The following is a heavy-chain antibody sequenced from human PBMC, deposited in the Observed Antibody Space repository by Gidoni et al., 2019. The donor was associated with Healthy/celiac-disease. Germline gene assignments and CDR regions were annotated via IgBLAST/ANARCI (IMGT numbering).Heavy chain of an antibody. CDR2: IYSGGST. Sequence: EVQLVESGGGLVQPGGSLRLSCAASGFTVSSNYMSWVRQAPGKGLEWVSVIYSGGSTYYADSVKGRFTISRDNSKNTLYLQMNSLRAEDTAVYYCARDKGYYGSGSSDWYFDLWGRGTLVTVSS. CDR3: ARDKGYYGSGSSDWYFDL. J-gene: IGHJ2*01. V-gene: IGHV3-66*01. D-gene: IGHD3-10*01. CDR1: GFTVSSNY.